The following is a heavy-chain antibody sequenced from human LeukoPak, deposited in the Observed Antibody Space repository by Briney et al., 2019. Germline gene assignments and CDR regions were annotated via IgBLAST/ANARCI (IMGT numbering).Heavy chain of an antibody. Sequence: GGSLRLPCAASGFTFSNYAMSWVRQAPGKGLEWVSDISGSGGSTDYADSVKGRFTISRDNSKSTLYLQMNSLRAEDTAVYYCAKSQSQTGSSWSFDYWGQGTLVAVSS. CDR3: AKSQSQTGSSWSFDY. J-gene: IGHJ4*02. CDR1: GFTFSNYA. D-gene: IGHD6-13*01. V-gene: IGHV3-23*01. CDR2: ISGSGGST.